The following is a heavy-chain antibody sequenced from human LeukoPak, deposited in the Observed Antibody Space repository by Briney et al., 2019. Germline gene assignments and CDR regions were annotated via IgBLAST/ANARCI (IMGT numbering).Heavy chain of an antibody. Sequence: PGRSLRLSCAASGFTFSRYGMQWVRQAPGKGLEWVAQIWYGGCNKYYGDFVEGRFNRSRDNSMNILYLQMNSLRAEDTAIYYCARGRGRVGTTYYFDYWGLGTLVTVSSGWTFCHCDYYYYYYMDVWGKGTTVTISS. J-gene: IGHJ6*03. CDR1: GFTFSRYG. V-gene: IGHV3-33*08. D-gene: IGHD3-9*01. CDR3: ARGRGRVGTTYYFDYWGLGTLVTVSSGWTFCHCDYYYYYYMDV. CDR2: IWYGGCNK.